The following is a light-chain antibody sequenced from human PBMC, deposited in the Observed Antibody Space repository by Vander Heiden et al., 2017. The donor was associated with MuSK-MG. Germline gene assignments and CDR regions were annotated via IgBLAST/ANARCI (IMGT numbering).Light chain of an antibody. CDR3: QSGDSSTVV. V-gene: IGLV3-1*01. J-gene: IGLJ1*01. CDR2: QDS. Sequence: SSELTQPPSVSVSPGPTATIPCSGGHFGREYASWYQQRPGQSPVMVMYQDSKRPSGIPERFSGSNSGDTATLTISGTQAMDEADYYCQSGDSSTVVFGPGTKVTVL. CDR1: HFGREY.